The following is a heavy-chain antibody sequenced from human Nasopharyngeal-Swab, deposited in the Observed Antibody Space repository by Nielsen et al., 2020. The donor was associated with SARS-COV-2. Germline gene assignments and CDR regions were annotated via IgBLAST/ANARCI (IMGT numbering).Heavy chain of an antibody. CDR2: ISGSGGST. CDR1: GFTFGSYA. CDR3: AKTVLRWFGELLELEYCDL. D-gene: IGHD3-10*01. V-gene: IGHV3-23*01. J-gene: IGHJ2*01. Sequence: GESLKISCAASGFTFGSYAMSWVRQAPGKGLEWVSAISGSGGSTYYADSVKGRFTISRDNAKNTLYLQMNSLRAEDTAVYYCAKTVLRWFGELLELEYCDLWGRGTRGTVSA.